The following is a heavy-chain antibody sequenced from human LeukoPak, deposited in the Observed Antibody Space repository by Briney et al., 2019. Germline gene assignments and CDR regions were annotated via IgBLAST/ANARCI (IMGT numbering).Heavy chain of an antibody. CDR3: ARYCSSTSCYASFDY. J-gene: IGHJ4*02. CDR1: GFTFSSYS. D-gene: IGHD2-2*01. V-gene: IGHV3-21*01. Sequence: GGSLRLSCAASGFTFSSYSMNWVRQAPGKGLEWVSSISSSSSYIYYADSVKGRFTISRDNAKNSLYLQMNSLRAEDTAVYYCARYCSSTSCYASFDYWGQGTLVTVSS. CDR2: ISSSSSYI.